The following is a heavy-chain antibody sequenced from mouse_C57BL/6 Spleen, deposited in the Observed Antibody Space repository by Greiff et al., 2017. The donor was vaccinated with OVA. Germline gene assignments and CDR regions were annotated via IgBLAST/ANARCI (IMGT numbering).Heavy chain of an antibody. Sequence: EVHLVESGGGLVKPGGSLKLSCAASGFTFSSYTMSWVRQTPEKRLEWVATISGGGGNTYYPDSVKGRFTISRDNAKNTLYLQMSSLRSEDTALYYCARQGANWVYFDYWGQGTTLTVSS. CDR1: GFTFSSYT. CDR2: ISGGGGNT. D-gene: IGHD4-1*01. V-gene: IGHV5-9*01. CDR3: ARQGANWVYFDY. J-gene: IGHJ2*01.